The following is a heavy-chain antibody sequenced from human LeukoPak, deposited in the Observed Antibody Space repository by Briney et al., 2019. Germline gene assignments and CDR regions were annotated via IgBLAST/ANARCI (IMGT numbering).Heavy chain of an antibody. Sequence: VGHLRFSCAASGFTFSSYSMNWVRQAPGKGLEWVSYISSSSSAISYADSVKGRFTIYRDNAKNSMYWQTNSLRAADTAVYYCARVIGSYGDSAYWGQGTLVTVSS. CDR3: ARVIGSYGDSAY. J-gene: IGHJ4*02. CDR1: GFTFSSYS. V-gene: IGHV3-48*04. D-gene: IGHD1-26*01. CDR2: ISSSSSAI.